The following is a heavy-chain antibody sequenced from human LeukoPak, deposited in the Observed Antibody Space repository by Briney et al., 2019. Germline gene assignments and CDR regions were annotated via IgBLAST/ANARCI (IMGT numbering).Heavy chain of an antibody. D-gene: IGHD3-9*01. CDR2: ISGSGGST. Sequence: PGGSLRLSCAASGFTFSSYAMSWVRQAPGKGLEWVSAISGSGGSTYYADSVKGRFTISRDNSKNTLYLQMNSLRAEDTAVYYCARDTTYYDILTGYYPRDWFDPWGQGTLVTVSS. CDR3: ARDTTYYDILTGYYPRDWFDP. V-gene: IGHV3-23*01. J-gene: IGHJ5*02. CDR1: GFTFSSYA.